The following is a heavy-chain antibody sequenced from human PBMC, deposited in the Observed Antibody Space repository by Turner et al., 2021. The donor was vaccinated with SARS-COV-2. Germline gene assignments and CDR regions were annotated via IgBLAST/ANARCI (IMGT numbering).Heavy chain of an antibody. Sequence: QVQLQESGPGLVKTLETLYPTCTVSGGSISSYYWSWNRQPPGKGLEWIGYIYYSGSTNYNPSLKSRVTISVDTSKNQFSLKLSSVTAADTAVYYCARDPGEGSFDYWGQGTLVTVSS. J-gene: IGHJ4*02. CDR3: ARDPGEGSFDY. CDR2: IYYSGST. V-gene: IGHV4-59*01. D-gene: IGHD3-16*01. CDR1: GGSISSYY.